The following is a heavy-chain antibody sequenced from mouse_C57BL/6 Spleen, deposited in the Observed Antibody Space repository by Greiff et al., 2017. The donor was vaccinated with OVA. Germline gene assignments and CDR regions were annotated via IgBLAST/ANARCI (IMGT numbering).Heavy chain of an antibody. CDR2: IYPGSGST. CDR3: ARVENYGSSSDY. Sequence: QVQLKQPGAELVKPGASVKMSCKASGYTFTSYWITWVKQRPGQGLEWIGDIYPGSGSTNYNEKFKSKATLTVDTSSSTAYMQLSSLTSEDSAVYYCARVENYGSSSDYWGQGTTLTVSS. J-gene: IGHJ2*01. D-gene: IGHD1-1*01. V-gene: IGHV1-55*01. CDR1: GYTFTSYW.